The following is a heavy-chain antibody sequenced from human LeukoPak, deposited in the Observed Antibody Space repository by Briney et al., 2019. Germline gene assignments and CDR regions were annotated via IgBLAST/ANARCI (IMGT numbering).Heavy chain of an antibody. CDR2: ISWNSGSI. J-gene: IGHJ4*02. CDR3: AKDIGSSGYYYFDY. V-gene: IGHV3-9*01. CDR1: GFSVSSSY. Sequence: GGSLRLSCAASGFSVSSSYMYWVRQAPGKGLEWVSGISWNSGSIGYADSVKGRFTISRDNAKNSLYLQMNSLRAEDTALYYCAKDIGSSGYYYFDYWGQGTLVTVSS. D-gene: IGHD3-22*01.